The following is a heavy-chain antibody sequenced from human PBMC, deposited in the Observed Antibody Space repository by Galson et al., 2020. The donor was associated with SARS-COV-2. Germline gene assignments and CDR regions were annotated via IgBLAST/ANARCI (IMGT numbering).Heavy chain of an antibody. Sequence: KIGESLKISCKGSGYSFKSYSISWVRQMPGKGLEWMGRIDHSDSYTNYSKSFQGHVTISADKSNSTAYLQWSSLKASDTAMYYCARGPKGWYVDYWGQGTLVTVSS. V-gene: IGHV5-10-1*01. D-gene: IGHD6-19*01. J-gene: IGHJ4*02. CDR3: ARGPKGWYVDY. CDR1: GYSFKSYS. CDR2: IDHSDSYT.